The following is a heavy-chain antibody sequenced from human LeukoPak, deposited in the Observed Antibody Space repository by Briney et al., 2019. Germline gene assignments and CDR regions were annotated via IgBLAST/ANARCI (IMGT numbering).Heavy chain of an antibody. V-gene: IGHV4-38-2*02. Sequence: SETLSLTCTVSGYSISSGYYWGWIRQPPGKGLEWIGSIYYSGSTYYNPSLKSRVTISVDTSKNQFSLKLSSVTAADTAVYYCARRYIVGANFDYWGQGTLVTVSS. CDR1: GYSISSGYY. D-gene: IGHD1-26*01. CDR2: IYYSGST. J-gene: IGHJ4*02. CDR3: ARRYIVGANFDY.